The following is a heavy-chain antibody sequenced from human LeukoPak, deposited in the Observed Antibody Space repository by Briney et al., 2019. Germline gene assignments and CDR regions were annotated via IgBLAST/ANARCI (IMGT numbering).Heavy chain of an antibody. J-gene: IGHJ4*02. CDR2: ISSSGSTI. D-gene: IGHD3-9*01. V-gene: IGHV3-11*01. Sequence: GGSLRLSCAASGFTFSDYYMSWIRQAPGKGLEWVSYISSSGSTIYYADSVKGRFTISRDNAKNSLYLQMNSLRAEDTAVYYCAREPLMYYDILTEMGWGQGTLVTVSS. CDR1: GFTFSDYY. CDR3: AREPLMYYDILTEMG.